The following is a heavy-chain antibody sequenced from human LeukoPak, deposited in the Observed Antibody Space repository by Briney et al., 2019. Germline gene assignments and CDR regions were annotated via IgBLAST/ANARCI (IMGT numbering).Heavy chain of an antibody. CDR3: ARDNPTMVRGVTNDY. D-gene: IGHD3-10*01. CDR2: ISGSGFTI. V-gene: IGHV3-48*01. J-gene: IGHJ4*02. Sequence: GGSLRLSCAVSGFTLSNYSMNWVRQAPGKGLEWISYISGSGFTIHYADSVKGRFTISRDNAKNSLYLQMNSLRAEDTAVYYCARDNPTMVRGVTNDYWGQGTLVTVSS. CDR1: GFTLSNYS.